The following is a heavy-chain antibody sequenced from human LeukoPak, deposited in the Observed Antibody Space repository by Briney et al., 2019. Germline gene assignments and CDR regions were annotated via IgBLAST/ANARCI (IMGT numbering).Heavy chain of an antibody. CDR2: IYNSWST. D-gene: IGHD6-13*01. CDR1: GGSSVSGRND. V-gene: IGHV4-39*01. Sequence: PPETLSLTCPVSGGSSVSGRNDCARIRQPPGKGLEWIGSIYNSWSTSYNPSLKSRVAMSVDTSKNQLSLRLSSVTAADTAVYYCARNITSRIPGHFFDYWG. J-gene: IGHJ4*01. CDR3: ARNITSRIPGHFFDY.